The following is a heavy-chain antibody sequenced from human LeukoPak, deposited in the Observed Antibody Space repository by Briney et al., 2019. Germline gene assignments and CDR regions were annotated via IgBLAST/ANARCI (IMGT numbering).Heavy chain of an antibody. CDR1: GGSISSYY. J-gene: IGHJ4*02. CDR3: ARGIAAAGQFDY. Sequence: LSLTCTVSGGSISSYYWSWIRQAPGKGLEWVSYISSSGSTIYYADSVKGRFTISRDNAKNSLYLQMNSLRAEDTAVYYCARGIAAAGQFDYWGQGTLVTVSS. D-gene: IGHD6-13*01. CDR2: ISSSGSTI. V-gene: IGHV3-11*04.